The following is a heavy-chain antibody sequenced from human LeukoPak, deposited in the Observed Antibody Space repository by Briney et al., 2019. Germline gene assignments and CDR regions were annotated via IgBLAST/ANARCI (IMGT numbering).Heavy chain of an antibody. D-gene: IGHD1-26*01. CDR1: GGSFSGYY. Sequence: PSETLSLTCAVYGGSFSGYYWSWIRQPPGKGLEWIGEINHSGSTNYNPSLKSRVTISVDTSKNQFSLKLSSVTAADTAVYYCARRLYFSGSYYDVFDYWGQGTLVTVSS. J-gene: IGHJ4*02. CDR3: ARRLYFSGSYYDVFDY. V-gene: IGHV4-34*01. CDR2: INHSGST.